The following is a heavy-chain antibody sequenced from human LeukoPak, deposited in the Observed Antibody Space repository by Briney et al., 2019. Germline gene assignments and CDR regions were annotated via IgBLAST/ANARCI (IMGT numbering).Heavy chain of an antibody. CDR1: GFTFSSYA. Sequence: GGSLRLSCSASGFTFSSYAMHWVRQAPGKGLEHVSAISSNGGSTYHADSVKGRFTISRDNSKNTLYLQMSSLRAEDTAVYYCVSNSSWYSYFDYWGQGTLVTVSS. V-gene: IGHV3-64D*06. CDR2: ISSNGGST. J-gene: IGHJ4*02. D-gene: IGHD6-13*01. CDR3: VSNSSWYSYFDY.